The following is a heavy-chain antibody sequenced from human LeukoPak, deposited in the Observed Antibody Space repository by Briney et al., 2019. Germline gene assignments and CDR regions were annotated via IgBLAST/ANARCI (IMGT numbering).Heavy chain of an antibody. CDR3: ARKYYDILTGYTAMDV. V-gene: IGHV4-4*02. CDR2: IFKSGST. CDR1: GGSISDTKW. J-gene: IGHJ6*02. D-gene: IGHD3-9*01. Sequence: SGTLSLTCAVSGGSISDTKWCSLVRQPPGKRLEWIGKIFKSGSTNYNPSLKSRVTISVDKSKNQFSLQLTSVTAADTAVYYCARKYYDILTGYTAMDVWGQGTTVTVSS.